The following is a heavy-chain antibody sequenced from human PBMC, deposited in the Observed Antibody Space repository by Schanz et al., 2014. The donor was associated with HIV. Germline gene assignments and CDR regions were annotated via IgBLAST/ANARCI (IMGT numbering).Heavy chain of an antibody. CDR1: GLPFSTSA. CDR2: ISGSGGST. CDR3: AKGARAHKVTTGVDV. V-gene: IGHV3-23*01. D-gene: IGHD4-17*01. Sequence: DVQILESGGGLVQPGGSRRLSCAVSGLPFSTSAMSWVRQAPGKGLEWVSDISGSGGSTYYADSVKGRFTISRDNSKNTLYLQMNSLRAEDTAVYYCAKGARAHKVTTGVDVWGQGTTVTVSS. J-gene: IGHJ6*02.